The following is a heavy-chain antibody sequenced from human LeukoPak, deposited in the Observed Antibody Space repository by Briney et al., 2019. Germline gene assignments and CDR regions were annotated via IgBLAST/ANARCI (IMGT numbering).Heavy chain of an antibody. CDR2: IYYSGST. Sequence: PSETLSLTCTVSGGSISSSSYYWGWIRQPPGKGLEWIGYIYYSGSTNYNPSLKSRVTISVDTFKNQFSLKLSSVTAADTAVYYCARSDRYTYCSSTSCYQDDNAFDIWGQGTMVTVSS. CDR1: GGSISSSSYY. J-gene: IGHJ3*02. CDR3: ARSDRYTYCSSTSCYQDDNAFDI. V-gene: IGHV4-61*05. D-gene: IGHD2-2*01.